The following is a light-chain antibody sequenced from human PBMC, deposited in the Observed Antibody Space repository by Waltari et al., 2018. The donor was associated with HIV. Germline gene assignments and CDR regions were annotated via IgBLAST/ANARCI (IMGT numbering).Light chain of an antibody. J-gene: IGKJ1*01. CDR1: QSVSSD. CDR2: VAS. CDR3: HQYHNWPRT. Sequence: EIVMTQSPASLSVSPGERVTLSCRARQSVSSDVAWYQRKPGLAPGLLIYVASTRDTGIPPRFSGSGSGTAFTLTISSLQSEDFAVDYCHQYHNWPRTFGQGTKVEIK. V-gene: IGKV3-15*01.